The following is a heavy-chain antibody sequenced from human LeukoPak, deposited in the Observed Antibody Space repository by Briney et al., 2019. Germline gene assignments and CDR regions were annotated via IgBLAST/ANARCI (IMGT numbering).Heavy chain of an antibody. CDR2: LSYDGGIK. D-gene: IGHD2-15*01. CDR3: ARSRYCSGGTCYSNYYYYYMDV. J-gene: IGHJ6*03. V-gene: IGHV3-30*04. CDR1: GFTFSSYA. Sequence: GGSLRLSCAASGFTFSSYAMHWVRQAPGKGLEWVAVLSYDGGIKYYADPVKGRFTFSRDNSKNTLSLQMNSLRAEDTALYYCARSRYCSGGTCYSNYYYYYMDVWGKGTSVTVSS.